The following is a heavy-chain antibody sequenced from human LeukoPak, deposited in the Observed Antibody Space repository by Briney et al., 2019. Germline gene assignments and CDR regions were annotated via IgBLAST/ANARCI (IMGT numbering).Heavy chain of an antibody. D-gene: IGHD3-22*01. J-gene: IGHJ4*02. CDR3: ARDRYYYDSTGSPFDY. CDR2: IFYSGTT. V-gene: IGHV4-39*07. Sequence: PSETLSLTCAVSGDSISSPGYYWSWIRQPPGRGLEWIASIFYSGTTFYNPSLKSRLSISLDTSKNQFSLKLRSVTADTAVYYCARDRYYYDSTGSPFDYWGQGTLVTVSS. CDR1: GDSISSPGYY.